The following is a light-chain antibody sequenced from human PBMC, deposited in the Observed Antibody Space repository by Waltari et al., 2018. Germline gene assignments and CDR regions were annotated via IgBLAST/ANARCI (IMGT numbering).Light chain of an antibody. Sequence: VVMTQSPLSLPVTLGQPASISCKSSQSLVHSDGNTHLNWFQQRPGQSPRRLIYRVSNRDSGVPDRFSGSGSGTDFTLKISRVEADDVGVYYCMQGTHWPYTFGQGTKLDIK. J-gene: IGKJ2*01. CDR1: QSLVHSDGNTH. CDR3: MQGTHWPYT. CDR2: RVS. V-gene: IGKV2-30*02.